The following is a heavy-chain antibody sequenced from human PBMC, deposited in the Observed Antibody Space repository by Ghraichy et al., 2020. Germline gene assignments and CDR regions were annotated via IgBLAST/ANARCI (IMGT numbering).Heavy chain of an antibody. CDR3: ARGAVAGTGDY. J-gene: IGHJ4*02. D-gene: IGHD6-19*01. CDR2: ISASNGNT. CDR1: GYTFTSYG. V-gene: IGHV1-18*01. Sequence: ASVKVSCKASGYTFTSYGISWARQAPGQGLEWMGWISASNGNTNDAQQLQGRVTMTTDTSTSTAYMELRSLRSDDTAVYDCARGAVAGTGDYWGQGTLGTVSA.